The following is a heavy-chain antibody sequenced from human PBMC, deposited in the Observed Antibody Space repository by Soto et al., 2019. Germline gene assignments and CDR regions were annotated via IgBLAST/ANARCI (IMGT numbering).Heavy chain of an antibody. CDR3: ARDLYVRSWYGKEFDP. Sequence: HPGGSLRLSCAASGFTFSSYGMHWVRQAPGKGLEWVAVMFYDGINKYYADSVKGRFTISRDNSKNTLYLQMNSLRAEDTAVYYCARDLYVRSWYGKEFDPWGQGTLVTVSS. CDR1: GFTFSSYG. D-gene: IGHD6-13*01. J-gene: IGHJ5*02. CDR2: MFYDGINK. V-gene: IGHV3-33*01.